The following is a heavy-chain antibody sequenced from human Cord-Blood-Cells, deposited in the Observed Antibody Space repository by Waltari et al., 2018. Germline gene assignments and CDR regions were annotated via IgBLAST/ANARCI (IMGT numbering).Heavy chain of an antibody. CDR3: ARGASRFYYYDSSGYYYY. CDR1: GYTFTSYD. Sequence: QVQLVQSGAEVKKPGASVKVSCKASGYTFTSYDINWVRQATGQGLEWMGWMNHNSGNTGYAQKFQGRVTMTRNTSISTAYMELSSLRSEDTAVYYCARGASRFYYYDSSGYYYYWGQGTLVTVSS. V-gene: IGHV1-8*01. D-gene: IGHD3-22*01. CDR2: MNHNSGNT. J-gene: IGHJ4*02.